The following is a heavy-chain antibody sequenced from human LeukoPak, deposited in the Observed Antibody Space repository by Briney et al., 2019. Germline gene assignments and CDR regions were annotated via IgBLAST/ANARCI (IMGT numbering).Heavy chain of an antibody. CDR2: KYYSESA. CDR3: ATPYCSSISCLDVFNV. V-gene: IGHV4-31*03. Sequence: PSETLSLTCNVSGVSVSDGRYYWTWIRQHPGKGLEWIGYKYYSESAKYNPSLKSRLTISIDTSKNQFSLQLSSVTAADTATYYCATPYCSSISCLDVFNVWGQGTRVTVSS. D-gene: IGHD2-2*01. CDR1: GVSVSDGRYY. J-gene: IGHJ3*01.